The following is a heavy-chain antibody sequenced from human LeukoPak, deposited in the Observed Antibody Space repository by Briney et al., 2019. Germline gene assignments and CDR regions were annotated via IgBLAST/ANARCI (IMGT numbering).Heavy chain of an antibody. V-gene: IGHV4-34*01. J-gene: IGHJ4*02. Sequence: SETLCLTCAVYGGAFSGYYWSWIRQPPGKGLEWIGEINHSGSTNYNPSLKSRATISVDTSKNQFSLKLSSVTAADTAVYYCARRRGWLPQGQIYYWGQGTLVTVSS. CDR1: GGAFSGYY. CDR2: INHSGST. D-gene: IGHD5-12*01. CDR3: ARRRGWLPQGQIYY.